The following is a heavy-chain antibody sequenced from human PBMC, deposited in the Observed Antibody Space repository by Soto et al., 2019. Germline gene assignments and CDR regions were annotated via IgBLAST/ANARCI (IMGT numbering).Heavy chain of an antibody. J-gene: IGHJ6*02. CDR1: GYTFTSYG. CDR2: ISAYNGNT. Sequence: ASVKVSCKASGYTFTSYGISWVRQAPGQGLEWMGWISAYNGNTNYAQKLQGRVTMTTDTSTSTAYMELRSLRSDDTAVYYCARDLKVVPADGPTNYGMDVWGQGTTVTVSS. D-gene: IGHD2-2*01. CDR3: ARDLKVVPADGPTNYGMDV. V-gene: IGHV1-18*01.